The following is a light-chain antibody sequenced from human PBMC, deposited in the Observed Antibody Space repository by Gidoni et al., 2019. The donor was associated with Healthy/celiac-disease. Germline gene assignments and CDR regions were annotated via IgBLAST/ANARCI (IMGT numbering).Light chain of an antibody. CDR2: YKSDPHK. J-gene: IGLJ2*01. Sequence: QAVLTQPSSLSASPGASASLTCTFRRGTKVGTYRIYWHQQKPGSPPQYLLRYKSDPHKQQGSGVPSRFSGSKDASANAGILLITGLQSEDEADYYCMIRHSSAVVFGGGTKLTVL. CDR3: MIRHSSAVV. CDR1: RGTKVGTYR. V-gene: IGLV5-45*02.